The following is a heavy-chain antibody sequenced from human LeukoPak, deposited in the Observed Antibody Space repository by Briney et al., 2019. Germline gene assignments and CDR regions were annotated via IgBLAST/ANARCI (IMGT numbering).Heavy chain of an antibody. CDR3: AKLPQYYYGSGSYYTDYYYGMDV. Sequence: GGSLRLSCAASGFTFSSYAMSWVRQAPGKGLEWVLAISGSGGSTYYADSVKGRFTISRDNSKNTLYLQMNSLRAEDTAVYYCAKLPQYYYGSGSYYTDYYYGMDVWGQGTTVTVSS. CDR2: ISGSGGST. D-gene: IGHD3-10*01. J-gene: IGHJ6*02. V-gene: IGHV3-23*01. CDR1: GFTFSSYA.